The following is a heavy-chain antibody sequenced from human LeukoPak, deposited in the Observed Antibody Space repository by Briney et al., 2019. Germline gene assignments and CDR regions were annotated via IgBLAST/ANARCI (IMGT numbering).Heavy chain of an antibody. CDR1: GFTFRNDW. CDR2: TNSDGSNT. J-gene: IGHJ4*02. D-gene: IGHD2-15*01. Sequence: GGSLRLSCAASGFTFRNDWMHWVRQAPGQGLVWVSLTNSDGSNTIYADSVKGRFTVSRDNAKSTLYLQMNSLRAEDTAVYYCARDLGYSLDYWGQGTLVTVSS. V-gene: IGHV3-74*01. CDR3: ARDLGYSLDY.